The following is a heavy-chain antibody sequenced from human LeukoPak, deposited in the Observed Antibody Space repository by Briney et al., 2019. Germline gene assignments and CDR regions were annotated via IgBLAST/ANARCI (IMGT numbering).Heavy chain of an antibody. CDR3: ARDSGEYYGSGSRFDP. Sequence: ASVKVSCKASGYRFTGYYIHWVRQATGQGLEWMGWINPNNGGTNYAQKFQGRVTMARDTSITTTYMELSSLRSDDTAVYYCARDSGEYYGSGSRFDPWGQGTLVTVSS. CDR1: GYRFTGYY. V-gene: IGHV1-2*02. D-gene: IGHD3-10*01. J-gene: IGHJ5*02. CDR2: INPNNGGT.